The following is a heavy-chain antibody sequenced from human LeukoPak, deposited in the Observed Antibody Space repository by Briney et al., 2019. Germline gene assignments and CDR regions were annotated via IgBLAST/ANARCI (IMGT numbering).Heavy chain of an antibody. Sequence: ASVKVSCKASGYTFTSYYMRWVRQAPGQGLEWMGIINPSGGSTSYAQKFQGRVTMTREMSTSTVYMELSSLRSEDTAVYYCASSVSYYGDYWGQGTLVTVSS. D-gene: IGHD1-26*01. CDR3: ASSVSYYGDY. CDR1: GYTFTSYY. V-gene: IGHV1-46*01. CDR2: INPSGGST. J-gene: IGHJ4*02.